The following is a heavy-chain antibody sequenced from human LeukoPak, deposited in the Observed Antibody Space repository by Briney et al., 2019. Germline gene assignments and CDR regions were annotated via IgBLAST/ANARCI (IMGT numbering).Heavy chain of an antibody. CDR3: ARDGNSIAAAGSFYYYYYYMDV. D-gene: IGHD6-13*01. Sequence: ASVKGSCKASGGTFRSYAISWVRQAPGQGLEWMGGIIPIFGTANYAQKFQGRVTITTDESTSTAYMELSSLRSEDTAVYYCARDGNSIAAAGSFYYYYYYMDVWGKGTTVTVSS. J-gene: IGHJ6*03. V-gene: IGHV1-69*05. CDR1: GGTFRSYA. CDR2: IIPIFGTA.